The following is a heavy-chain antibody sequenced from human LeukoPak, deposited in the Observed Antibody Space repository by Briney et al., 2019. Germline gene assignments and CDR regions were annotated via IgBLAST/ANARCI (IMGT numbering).Heavy chain of an antibody. J-gene: IGHJ4*02. CDR1: GGTFSSYA. V-gene: IGHV1-69*05. CDR3: ARGLIVGASPRGYYFDY. D-gene: IGHD1-26*01. CDR2: IIPIFGTA. Sequence: SVKVSCKASGGTFSSYAISWVRRAPGQGLEWMGGIIPIFGTANYAQKFQGRVTITTDESTSTAYMELSSLRSEDTAVYYCARGLIVGASPRGYYFDYWGQGTLVTVSS.